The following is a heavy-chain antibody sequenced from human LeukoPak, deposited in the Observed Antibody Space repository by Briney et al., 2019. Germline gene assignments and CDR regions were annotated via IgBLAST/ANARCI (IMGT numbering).Heavy chain of an antibody. CDR3: ARVGDSSGYHDY. J-gene: IGHJ4*02. CDR2: ISGYQGST. V-gene: IGHV1-18*01. D-gene: IGHD3-22*01. CDR1: GYTFTNYG. Sequence: ASVKVSCKASGYTFTNYGITWVRQAPGQGLEWMGWISGYQGSTKYAQNFQGRVTMTTDTSTSTAYMDLRSLRSEDTAVYYCARVGDSSGYHDYWGQGTLVTVSS.